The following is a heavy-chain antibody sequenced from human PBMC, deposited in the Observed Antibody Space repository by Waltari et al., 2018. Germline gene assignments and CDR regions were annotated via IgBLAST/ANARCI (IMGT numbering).Heavy chain of an antibody. CDR2: INHSGST. D-gene: IGHD3-9*01. CDR3: ARERPKLRYFDWLPGSNWFDP. Sequence: QVQLQQWGAGLSKPSETLSLTCAVYGGSFSGYYWSWIRQPPGKGLEWIGEINHSGSTNYNPSLKSRVTISVDTSKNQFSLKLSSVTAADTAVYYCARERPKLRYFDWLPGSNWFDPWGQGTLVTVSS. CDR1: GGSFSGYY. J-gene: IGHJ5*02. V-gene: IGHV4-34*01.